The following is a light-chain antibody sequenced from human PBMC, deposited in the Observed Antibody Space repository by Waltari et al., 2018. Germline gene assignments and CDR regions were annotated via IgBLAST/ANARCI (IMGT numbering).Light chain of an antibody. CDR1: SSNVGASND. V-gene: IGLV1-40*01. Sequence: QSVLTQPPPVSGAPGQRVTISCTWSSSNVGASNDEHWYQHLPGTAPKLLIYGNFKRPSGVPDRFSGSKSGTSASLAITGLQADDEADYYCQSYDSSLGGFYVFGSGTKVTVL. J-gene: IGLJ1*01. CDR3: QSYDSSLGGFYV. CDR2: GNF.